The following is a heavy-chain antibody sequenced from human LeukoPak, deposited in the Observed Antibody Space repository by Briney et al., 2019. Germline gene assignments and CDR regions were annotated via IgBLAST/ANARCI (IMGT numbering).Heavy chain of an antibody. CDR1: GGSISSYY. J-gene: IGHJ6*02. CDR3: AASSGWYSPYYYGMDV. V-gene: IGHV4-59*01. Sequence: SETLSLTCTVSGGSISSYYWSWIRQPPGKGLEWIGYNYYSGDTHYNPSLKSRVAISIDTSRNQFSLRLTSVTPADTAMYYCAASSGWYSPYYYGMDVWGQGTTVTVSS. D-gene: IGHD6-19*01. CDR2: NYYSGDT.